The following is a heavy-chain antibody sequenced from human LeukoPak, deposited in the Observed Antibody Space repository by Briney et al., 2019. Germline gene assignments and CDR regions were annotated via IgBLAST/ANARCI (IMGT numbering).Heavy chain of an antibody. CDR3: AAATTVFGGDCYSGELWFDP. CDR1: GYSFVSYW. D-gene: IGHD2-21*02. V-gene: IGHV5-51*01. CDR2: IYPGDSDV. J-gene: IGHJ5*02. Sequence: GESLKISCKGSGYSFVSYWIAWVRQMPGKGLEWMGIIYPGDSDVRYSPSFEGQATISADMSINTAYLQWDSLKPSDTAIYYCAAATTVFGGDCYSGELWFDPWGQGTLVTVSP.